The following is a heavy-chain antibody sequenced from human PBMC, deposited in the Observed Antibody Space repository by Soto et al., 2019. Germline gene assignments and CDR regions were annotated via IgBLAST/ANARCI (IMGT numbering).Heavy chain of an antibody. CDR3: AKGGAGSTSNAFDI. V-gene: IGHV3-30*18. Sequence: QVQLVESGGGVVQPGRSLRLSCAASGFTFRSYGMHWVRQAPGKGLEWVAVISYDGSNKYYADSVKGRFTISRDNSKNTLYLQMNSLRAEDTAVYYCAKGGAGSTSNAFDIWGQGTMVTVS. D-gene: IGHD1-26*01. CDR1: GFTFRSYG. J-gene: IGHJ3*02. CDR2: ISYDGSNK.